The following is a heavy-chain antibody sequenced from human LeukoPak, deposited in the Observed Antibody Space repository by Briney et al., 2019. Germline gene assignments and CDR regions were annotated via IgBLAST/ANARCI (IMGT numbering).Heavy chain of an antibody. J-gene: IGHJ4*02. CDR2: IYYRGST. V-gene: IGHV4-59*08. D-gene: IGHD6-19*01. CDR3: ARLSSGWAGGGYYFDY. CDR1: GGSISSYY. Sequence: SGTLSLTCTVSGGSISSYYWSWIRQPPGKGLEWIGYIYYRGSTNYNPSLKSRVTISLDTSKNQFSLKLSYVTAADTAVYYCARLSSGWAGGGYYFDYWGQGTLVTVSS.